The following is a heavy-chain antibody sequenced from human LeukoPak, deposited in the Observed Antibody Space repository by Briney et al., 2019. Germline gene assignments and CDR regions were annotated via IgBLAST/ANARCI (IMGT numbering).Heavy chain of an antibody. V-gene: IGHV3-30*18. J-gene: IGHJ4*02. CDR3: AKKSTYYGSGTYSHFDY. Sequence: GSLRLSCAASGFTFSSYGMHWVRQAPGKGLEWVAVISYDGSNKYYADSVKGRFTISRDNSKNTLYLQMNSLRAEDTAVYYCAKKSTYYGSGTYSHFDYWGQGTLVTVSS. D-gene: IGHD3-10*01. CDR2: ISYDGSNK. CDR1: GFTFSSYG.